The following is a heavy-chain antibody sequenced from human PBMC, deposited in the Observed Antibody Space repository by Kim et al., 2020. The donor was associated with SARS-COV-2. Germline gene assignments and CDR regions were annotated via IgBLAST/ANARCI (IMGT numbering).Heavy chain of an antibody. CDR3: ARGSQLGSSYYYYYMDV. D-gene: IGHD6-13*01. J-gene: IGHJ6*03. CDR1: GGSFSGYY. V-gene: IGHV4-34*01. Sequence: SDTLSLTCAVYGGSFSGYYWSWIRQPPGKGLEWIGEINHSGSTNYNPSLKSRVTISVDTSKNQFSLKLSSVTAADTAVYYCARGSQLGSSYYYYYMDVWGKGTTVTVSS. CDR2: INHSGST.